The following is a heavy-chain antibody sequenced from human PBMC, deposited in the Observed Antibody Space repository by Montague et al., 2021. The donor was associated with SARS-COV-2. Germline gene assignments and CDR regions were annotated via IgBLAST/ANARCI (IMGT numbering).Heavy chain of an antibody. Sequence: SLRLSCAASGFTFSSYSMNWVRQAPGKGLEWVSSISSSSSYIYYADSVKGRFTISRDNAKNSLYLQMNSLRAEDTAVYYCARDLGAANWGVYYGMDVWGQGPTVTVSS. CDR1: GFTFSSYS. CDR3: ARDLGAANWGVYYGMDV. V-gene: IGHV3-21*01. D-gene: IGHD1-26*01. J-gene: IGHJ6*02. CDR2: ISSSSSYI.